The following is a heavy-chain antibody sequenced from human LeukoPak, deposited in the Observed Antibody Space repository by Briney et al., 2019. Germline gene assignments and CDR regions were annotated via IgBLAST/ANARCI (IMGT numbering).Heavy chain of an antibody. CDR2: IWYDGSKQ. J-gene: IGHJ6*03. V-gene: IGHV3-33*01. CDR1: GFTLSSYA. D-gene: IGHD6-13*01. CDR3: AREYSSSWYFYYYYMDV. Sequence: GGSLRLSRAASGFTLSSYAMHGVREAPGKGVEWVAVIWYDGSKQYSAPSVKGQFTISRGNSKNTLYLQMNSLRAEGTAMYDCAREYSSSWYFYYYYMDVWGKGTTVTVSS.